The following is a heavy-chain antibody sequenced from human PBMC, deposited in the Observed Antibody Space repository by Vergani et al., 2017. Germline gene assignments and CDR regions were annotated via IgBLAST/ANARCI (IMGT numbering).Heavy chain of an antibody. D-gene: IGHD1-26*01. CDR2: LTGGGGST. CDR1: GFTFSTYA. V-gene: IGHV3-23*01. J-gene: IGHJ4*02. CDR3: AKLPSGRIVGPLYYFDS. Sequence: EVQLLESGGSLKQPGGSVRLSCAASGFTFSTYAMHWVRQAPGKGLEWVSALTGGGGSTYYADSVKGRFTIFRDNSKNTLYLQMNSLRAEDTAVYYCAKLPSGRIVGPLYYFDSWGQGTLVTVSS.